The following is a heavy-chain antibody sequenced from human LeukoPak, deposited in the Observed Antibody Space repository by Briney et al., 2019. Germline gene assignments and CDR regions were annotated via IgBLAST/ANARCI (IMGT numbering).Heavy chain of an antibody. CDR1: GAPISSYY. CDR2: VFYSGST. CDR3: ARGGYDSSGYHDNYFDY. J-gene: IGHJ4*02. V-gene: IGHV4-59*01. Sequence: SETLSLTCTVSGAPISSYYWSWVRQPPGKGLEWLGRVFYSGSTNYNPSLKSRVTTSVDTSKNQFSLKLSSLTDADTAVYYCARGGYDSSGYHDNYFDYWGQGTLVTVSS. D-gene: IGHD3-22*01.